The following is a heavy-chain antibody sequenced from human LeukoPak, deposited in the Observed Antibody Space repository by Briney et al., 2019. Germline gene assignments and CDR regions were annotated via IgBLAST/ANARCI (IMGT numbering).Heavy chain of an antibody. CDR2: ISGSGGST. V-gene: IGHV3-23*01. J-gene: IGHJ4*02. CDR3: AKTMHYLAVAGTMDY. D-gene: IGHD6-19*01. Sequence: PGGSLRLSCAASGFTFSSYAMSWVRQAPGKGLEWVSAISGSGGSTYYADSVKGRFTISRDNSKNTLYLQMNSLRAEDAAVYYCAKTMHYLAVAGTMDYWGQGTLVTVSS. CDR1: GFTFSSYA.